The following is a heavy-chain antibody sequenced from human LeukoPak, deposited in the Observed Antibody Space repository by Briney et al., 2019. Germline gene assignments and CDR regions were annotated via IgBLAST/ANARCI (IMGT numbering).Heavy chain of an antibody. J-gene: IGHJ4*02. Sequence: GGSLRLSCAASGFTFDDYGMSWVRQAPGKGLEWVSGINWNGGSTGYADSVKGRFTISRDNAKNSLYLQMNSLRAEDTALYYCARDPTYYYDSSGHRYFDYWGQGTLVTVSS. CDR2: INWNGGST. D-gene: IGHD3-22*01. V-gene: IGHV3-20*04. CDR3: ARDPTYYYDSSGHRYFDY. CDR1: GFTFDDYG.